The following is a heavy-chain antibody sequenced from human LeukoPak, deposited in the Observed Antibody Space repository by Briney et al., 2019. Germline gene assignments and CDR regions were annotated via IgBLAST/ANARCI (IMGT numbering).Heavy chain of an antibody. CDR3: ARRTYYYDSSGYYLLDY. V-gene: IGHV4-59*01. Sequence: SETLSLTYTVSGGSISSYYWSWIRQPPGKGLEWVGYIYYSGSTNYNPSLKSRVTISVDTFKHQFSLKLSSVTAADTAVYYCARRTYYYDSSGYYLLDYWGQGTLVTVSS. D-gene: IGHD3-22*01. CDR2: IYYSGST. J-gene: IGHJ4*02. CDR1: GGSISSYY.